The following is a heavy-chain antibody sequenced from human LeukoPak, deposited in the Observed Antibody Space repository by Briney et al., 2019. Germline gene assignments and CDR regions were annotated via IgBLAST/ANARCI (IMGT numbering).Heavy chain of an antibody. CDR2: IYYSGST. J-gene: IGHJ4*02. CDR3: ARDRTIEDYGSGSYSYYFDY. V-gene: IGHV4-59*01. Sequence: SETLSLTCTVSGGSISSYYWSWIRQPPGKGLEWIGYIYYSGSTNYNPSLKSRVTISVDTSKNQFSLKLSSVTAADTAVYYCARDRTIEDYGSGSYSYYFDYWAREPWSPSPQ. D-gene: IGHD3-10*01. CDR1: GGSISSYY.